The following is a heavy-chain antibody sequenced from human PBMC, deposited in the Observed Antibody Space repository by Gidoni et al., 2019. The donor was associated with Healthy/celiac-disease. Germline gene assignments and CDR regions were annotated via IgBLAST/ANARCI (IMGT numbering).Heavy chain of an antibody. J-gene: IGHJ4*02. CDR1: GFSLSTRGVG. V-gene: IGHV2-5*02. D-gene: IGHD3-3*01. Sequence: QITLKESGPTLVKPTQTLTLTCTFSGFSLSTRGVGVGWIRQPPGKALAWLALIYWDDDKRYSPSLKSRLTITKDTSKNQVVLTMTNMDPVDTATYYCAHTYGSIFGVDTTFDYWGQGTLVTVSS. CDR2: IYWDDDK. CDR3: AHTYGSIFGVDTTFDY.